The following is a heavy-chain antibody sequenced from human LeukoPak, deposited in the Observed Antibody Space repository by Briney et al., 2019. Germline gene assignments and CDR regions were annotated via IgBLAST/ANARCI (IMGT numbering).Heavy chain of an antibody. J-gene: IGHJ4*02. D-gene: IGHD5-12*01. V-gene: IGHV1-2*02. CDR3: ARVPDIVATIDFDY. Sequence: ASVKVSCKASGYTFTGYYMHWVRQAPGQGLEWMGWINPNSGGTNYAQKFQGRVTMTRDTSISTAYMELSRLRSDDTAVYYCARVPDIVATIDFDYWGQGTLVTVSS. CDR2: INPNSGGT. CDR1: GYTFTGYY.